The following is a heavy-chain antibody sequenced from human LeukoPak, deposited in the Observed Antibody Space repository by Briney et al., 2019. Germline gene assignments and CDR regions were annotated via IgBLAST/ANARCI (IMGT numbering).Heavy chain of an antibody. CDR3: ARDGAAAGLYFDL. Sequence: GGSLRLSCAVSGFTFSDYWMNWVRQAPGKGLEWVASINQNGGEKSYVDSVKGRFTISRDNPKNSLYLQMSSLRAEDTAVYYCARDGAAAGLYFDLWGQGTLVTVSS. J-gene: IGHJ4*01. V-gene: IGHV3-7*01. CDR2: INQNGGEK. D-gene: IGHD6-13*01. CDR1: GFTFSDYW.